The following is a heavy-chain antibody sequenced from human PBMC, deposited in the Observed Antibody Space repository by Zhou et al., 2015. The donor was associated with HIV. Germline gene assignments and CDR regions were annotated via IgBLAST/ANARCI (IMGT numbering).Heavy chain of an antibody. V-gene: IGHV1-3*01. CDR3: ATGGDDGTIRFDY. J-gene: IGHJ4*02. CDR2: INGGNGKT. CDR1: GYTFSTFT. Sequence: QVQLVQSGAEAKKPGASVKVSCKASGYTFSTFTVHWVRQAPGQRLEWMGWINGGNGKTRYSQRFQGRVTITRDTSASTAYMELSSLRSEDTAVYYCATGGDDGTIRFDYWGQGTLVTVSS. D-gene: IGHD1-7*01.